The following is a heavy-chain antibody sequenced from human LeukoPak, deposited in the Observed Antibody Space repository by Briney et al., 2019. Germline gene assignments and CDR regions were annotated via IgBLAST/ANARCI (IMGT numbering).Heavy chain of an antibody. Sequence: SETLSLTCTVSGGSISSYYWSWIRQPPGKGLEWIGYIYYSGSTNYKPSLKSRVTISVDTSKSQFSLKLSSVTAADTAVYYCARVPQERYYYHYMDVWGKGTTVTVSS. CDR2: IYYSGST. V-gene: IGHV4-59*01. D-gene: IGHD1-1*01. CDR1: GGSISSYY. J-gene: IGHJ6*03. CDR3: ARVPQERYYYHYMDV.